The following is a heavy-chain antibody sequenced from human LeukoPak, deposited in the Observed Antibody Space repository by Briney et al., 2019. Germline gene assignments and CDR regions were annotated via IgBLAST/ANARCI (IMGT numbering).Heavy chain of an antibody. CDR3: ARAPGGDCSGGSCNNWFDP. Sequence: SETLSLTCTVSGDSISGYYWSWIRQPPGKGLEWIGSIYYSGSTYYNPSLKSRVTISVDTSKNQFSLKLSSVTAADTAVYYCARAPGGDCSGGSCNNWFDPWGQGTLVTVSS. CDR2: IYYSGST. J-gene: IGHJ5*02. D-gene: IGHD2-15*01. CDR1: GDSISGYY. V-gene: IGHV4-38-2*02.